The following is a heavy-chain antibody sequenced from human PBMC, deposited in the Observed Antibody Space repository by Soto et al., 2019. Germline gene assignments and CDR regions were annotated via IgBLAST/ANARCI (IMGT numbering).Heavy chain of an antibody. CDR1: GGSISSGCYS. V-gene: IGHV4-30-2*01. D-gene: IGHD5-18*01. Sequence: TLSLTCAVYGGSISSGCYSLIWIRQPPGKGLEWIGYIYHSGSTYYNPSLKSRVTISVDRSKNQLSLKLSSVTAADTAVYYCARGQTAMVSNWFDPWGQGTLVTVSS. CDR2: IYHSGST. J-gene: IGHJ5*02. CDR3: ARGQTAMVSNWFDP.